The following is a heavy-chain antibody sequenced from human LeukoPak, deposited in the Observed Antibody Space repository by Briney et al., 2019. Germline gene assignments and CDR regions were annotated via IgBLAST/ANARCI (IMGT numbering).Heavy chain of an antibody. Sequence: PSETLSLTCAVYGGSFSGYYWSWIRQPPGKGLEWIGEINHSGSTNYNPSLKSRVTISVDTSKNQFSLKLSSVTAADTAVYYCARDFKGWELLGAGPSYYFDYWGQGTLVTVSS. D-gene: IGHD1-26*01. CDR1: GGSFSGYY. J-gene: IGHJ4*02. V-gene: IGHV4-34*01. CDR2: INHSGST. CDR3: ARDFKGWELLGAGPSYYFDY.